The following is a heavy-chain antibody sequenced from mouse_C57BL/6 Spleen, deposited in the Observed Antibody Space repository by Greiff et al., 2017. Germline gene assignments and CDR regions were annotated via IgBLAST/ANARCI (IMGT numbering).Heavy chain of an antibody. V-gene: IGHV5-16*01. CDR1: GFTFSDYY. CDR3: ARRGYSHDFDY. Sequence: EVKVVESEGGLVQPGSSMKLSCTASGFTFSDYYMAWVRQVPEKGLEWVANINYDGSSTYYLDSLKSRFIISRDNAKNILYLQMSSLKAEDTATYYCARRGYSHDFDYWGQGTTLTVSS. J-gene: IGHJ2*01. D-gene: IGHD1-1*01. CDR2: INYDGSST.